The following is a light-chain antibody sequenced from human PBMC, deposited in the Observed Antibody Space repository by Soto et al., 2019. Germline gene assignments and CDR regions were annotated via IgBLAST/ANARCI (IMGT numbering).Light chain of an antibody. CDR2: GAS. J-gene: IGKJ2*01. Sequence: DLQMTQSPSSMSAAVGDRVTITCRASQSIGRLLNWYQQKPGEVPKLLIFGASCLRTGVPSRFSGSGSGTQFTLTISSLQPEDFATYYCQQCHIDPYTFGQGTNLDIK. V-gene: IGKV1-39*01. CDR1: QSIGRL. CDR3: QQCHIDPYT.